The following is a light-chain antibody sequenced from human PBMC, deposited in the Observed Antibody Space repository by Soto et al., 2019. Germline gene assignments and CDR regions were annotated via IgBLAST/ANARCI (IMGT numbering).Light chain of an antibody. V-gene: IGLV2-11*01. CDR3: CSYAGSYTFV. CDR2: DVS. J-gene: IGLJ1*01. Sequence: ALTQPRSVSGSPGQSVTISCTGTSSDVGVYNYVSWYQQYPGKAPKIMIYDVSKRPSGVPDRFSGSKSDNAASLTISGLQAEDEADYYCCSYAGSYTFVFGIGTKVTVL. CDR1: SSDVGVYNY.